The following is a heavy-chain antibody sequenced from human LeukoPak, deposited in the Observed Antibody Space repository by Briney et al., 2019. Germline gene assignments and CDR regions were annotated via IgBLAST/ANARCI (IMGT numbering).Heavy chain of an antibody. D-gene: IGHD3-22*01. CDR3: AESGGDSSGSRHDAFDI. Sequence: GGSLRLSCAASGFTFSSYGMHWVRQAPGKGLEWVAFIRYDGSNKYYADSVKGRFTISRDNSKNTLYLQMNSLRAEDTAVYYCAESGGDSSGSRHDAFDIWGQGTMVTVSS. J-gene: IGHJ3*02. CDR2: IRYDGSNK. V-gene: IGHV3-30*02. CDR1: GFTFSSYG.